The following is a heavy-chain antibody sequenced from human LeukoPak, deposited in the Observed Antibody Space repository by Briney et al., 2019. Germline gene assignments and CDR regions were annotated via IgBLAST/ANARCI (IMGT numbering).Heavy chain of an antibody. CDR1: GFTFSSYA. CDR2: ISGSGGST. D-gene: IGHD3-22*01. V-gene: IGHV3-23*01. Sequence: GGSLRLSCAASGFTFSSYAMSWVRQAPGKGLEWVSAISGSGGSTYYADSVKGRFTISRDNSKNTLYLQMNSLRAEDTAVYYCAKDGAPYYYDSSGYYWGGVGFDYWGQGTLVTVSS. J-gene: IGHJ4*02. CDR3: AKDGAPYYYDSSGYYWGGVGFDY.